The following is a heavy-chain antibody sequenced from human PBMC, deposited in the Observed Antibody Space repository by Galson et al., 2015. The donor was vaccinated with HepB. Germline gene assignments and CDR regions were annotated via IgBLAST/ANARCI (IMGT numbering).Heavy chain of an antibody. CDR1: GYTFTGYY. Sequence: SVKVSCKASGYTFTGYYMHWVRQAPGQGLEWMGRINPNSGGANYAQKFQGRVTMTRDTSISTAYMELSRLRSDDTAVYYCARDRHRGQTPNWFDPWGQGTLVTVSS. V-gene: IGHV1-2*06. CDR3: ARDRHRGQTPNWFDP. D-gene: IGHD2-21*01. J-gene: IGHJ5*02. CDR2: INPNSGGA.